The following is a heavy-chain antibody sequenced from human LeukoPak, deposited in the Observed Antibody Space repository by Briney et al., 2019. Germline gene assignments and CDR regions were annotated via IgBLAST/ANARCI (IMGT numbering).Heavy chain of an antibody. CDR3: ARATRREDGYQSENYYYYYYMDV. J-gene: IGHJ6*03. CDR2: IYYSGST. D-gene: IGHD5-24*01. Sequence: PSQTLSLTCTVSGGSISSGDYYWSWIRQPPGKGLEWIGYIYYSGSTNYNPSLKSRVTISVDTSKNQFSLKLSSVTAADTAVYYCARATRREDGYQSENYYYYYYMDVWGKGTTVTVSS. CDR1: GGSISSGDYY. V-gene: IGHV4-61*08.